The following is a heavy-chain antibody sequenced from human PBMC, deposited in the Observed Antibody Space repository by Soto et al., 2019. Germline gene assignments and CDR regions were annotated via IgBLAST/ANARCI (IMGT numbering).Heavy chain of an antibody. V-gene: IGHV3-66*01. Sequence: EVQLVESGGDLVQPGGSLRLSCADSGFTVSSYYMNWVRQAPGKGLEWVSVIYSGGGTFYADSVKGRFTISRDNSKNTLYLQMDSLRAEDTAVYYCARAWNPPGLMDVWGQGTTLTVSS. D-gene: IGHD1-1*01. J-gene: IGHJ6*02. CDR1: GFTVSSYY. CDR3: ARAWNPPGLMDV. CDR2: IYSGGGT.